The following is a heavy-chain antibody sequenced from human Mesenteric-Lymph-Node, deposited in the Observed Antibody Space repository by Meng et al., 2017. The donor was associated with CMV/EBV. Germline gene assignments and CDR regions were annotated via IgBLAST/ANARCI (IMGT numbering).Heavy chain of an antibody. J-gene: IGHJ3*02. Sequence: GESLKISCAASGFTFSNYAMIWVRQAPGKGLEWVSTISDTGASTYYADSVRGRFTISRDNSKNTVFLQMNSLRAEDTAVYYCARQYSGSYGDAFDIWGQGIMVTVSS. CDR3: ARQYSGSYGDAFDI. CDR2: ISDTGAST. D-gene: IGHD1-26*01. V-gene: IGHV3-23*01. CDR1: GFTFSNYA.